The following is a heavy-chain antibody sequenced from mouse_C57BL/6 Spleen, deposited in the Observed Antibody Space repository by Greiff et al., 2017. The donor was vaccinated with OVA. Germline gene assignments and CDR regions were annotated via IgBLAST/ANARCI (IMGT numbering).Heavy chain of an antibody. Sequence: EVKLQESGPGLVKPSQSLSLTCSVTGYSITSGYYWNWIRQFPGNKLEWMGYISYDGSNNYNPSLKNRISITRDTSKNQFFLKLNSVTTEDTATYYCARAHLGYAMDYWGQGTSVTVSS. CDR2: ISYDGSN. CDR3: ARAHLGYAMDY. V-gene: IGHV3-6*01. CDR1: GYSITSGYY. J-gene: IGHJ4*01.